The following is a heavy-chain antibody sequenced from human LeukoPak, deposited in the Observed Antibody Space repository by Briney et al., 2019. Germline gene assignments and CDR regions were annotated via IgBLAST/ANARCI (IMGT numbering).Heavy chain of an antibody. CDR3: AGGPGIAENWFDP. V-gene: IGHV3-53*01. D-gene: IGHD6-13*01. CDR2: IYSGGGT. CDR1: GFTFGDYA. Sequence: GGSLRLSCTTSGFTFGDYAMSWVRQAPGKGLEWVSVIYSGGGTYYADSVKGRFTISRDNSKNTLYLQMNSLRAEDTAVYYCAGGPGIAENWFDPWGQGTLVTVSS. J-gene: IGHJ5*02.